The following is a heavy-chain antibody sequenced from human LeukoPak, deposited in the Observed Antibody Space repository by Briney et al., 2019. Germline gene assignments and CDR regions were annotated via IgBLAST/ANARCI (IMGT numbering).Heavy chain of an antibody. CDR1: GFTFSNYA. Sequence: PGGSLRLSCAASGFTFSNYAMHWVRQAPGKGLECVSAISSNGGTTYYANSVKGRFTISRDNSKNTLYLQMNSLRAEDTAVYYCAKDRQLRYFENPWGQGTLVTVSS. V-gene: IGHV3-64*01. J-gene: IGHJ5*02. CDR2: ISSNGGTT. D-gene: IGHD3-9*01. CDR3: AKDRQLRYFENP.